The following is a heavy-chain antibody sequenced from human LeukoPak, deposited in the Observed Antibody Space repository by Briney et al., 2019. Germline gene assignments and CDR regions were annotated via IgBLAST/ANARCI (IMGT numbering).Heavy chain of an antibody. Sequence: TGGSLRLSCAASGFTFSNYGMHWVRQAPGKGLEWVAFIRYDGSNKFYTDSVKGRFTISRDNSKNTLYLQMNSLRAEDTAVYYCAKGDSSIRPRYMDVWGKGTTVTVSS. CDR2: IRYDGSNK. CDR3: AKGDSSIRPRYMDV. V-gene: IGHV3-30*02. J-gene: IGHJ6*03. CDR1: GFTFSNYG.